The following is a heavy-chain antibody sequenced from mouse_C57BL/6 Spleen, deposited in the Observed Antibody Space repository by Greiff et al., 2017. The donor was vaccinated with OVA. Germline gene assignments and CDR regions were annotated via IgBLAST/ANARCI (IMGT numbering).Heavy chain of an antibody. Sequence: QVQLQQSGPELVKPGASVKISCKASGYAFSSSWMNWVKQRPGKGLEWIGRIYPGDGDTNYNGTFKGKATLTADKSSSTAYMQLSSLTSEDSAVDFCASDGSSYGYFDVWGTGTTVTVSS. CDR2: IYPGDGDT. J-gene: IGHJ1*03. D-gene: IGHD1-1*01. V-gene: IGHV1-82*01. CDR1: GYAFSSSW. CDR3: ASDGSSYGYFDV.